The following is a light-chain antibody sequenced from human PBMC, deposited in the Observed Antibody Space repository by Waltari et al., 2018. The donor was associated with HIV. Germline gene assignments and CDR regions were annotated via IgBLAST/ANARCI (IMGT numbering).Light chain of an antibody. Sequence: EIVLTQSPGTMSLSPGERATLPCRASQSISNNHLAWYQQKPDQAPRLLIYGASSRATGIPDRFSGSGSGTDFTLTISRLEPEDFALYYCQQYGSSPGTFGQGTKVEIK. CDR1: QSISNNH. CDR3: QQYGSSPGT. V-gene: IGKV3-20*01. J-gene: IGKJ1*01. CDR2: GAS.